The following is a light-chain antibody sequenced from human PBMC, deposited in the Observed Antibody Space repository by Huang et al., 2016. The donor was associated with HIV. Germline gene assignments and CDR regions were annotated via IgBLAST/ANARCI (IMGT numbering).Light chain of an antibody. CDR1: QSLVHSDGNTY. V-gene: IGKV2-30*02. CDR2: KIY. Sequence: DVVLTQSPLSLPVILGQPASISCKSSQSLVHSDGNTYLNWFHQRPGQSPRRLIYKIYNRDSGIPDRFSGSGSGTDFTLKISRVEADDIGSYYCMQGTHWPQTFGQGTRVEIK. CDR3: MQGTHWPQT. J-gene: IGKJ1*01.